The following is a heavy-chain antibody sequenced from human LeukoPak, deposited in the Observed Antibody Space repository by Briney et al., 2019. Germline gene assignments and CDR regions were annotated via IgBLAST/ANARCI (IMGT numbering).Heavy chain of an antibody. J-gene: IGHJ5*02. Sequence: PGGSLRLSCAASGFTFRSYAMHWVRLAPGKGLEWVSATTGGGDRTYYADSVEGRFTIPRDNSKNTLYLQMNSLRADDTAVYYCAKDRATLVVPASSPTNWFDPWGQGTLVTVSS. CDR3: AKDRATLVVPASSPTNWFDP. V-gene: IGHV3-23*01. D-gene: IGHD2-2*01. CDR2: TTGGGDRT. CDR1: GFTFRSYA.